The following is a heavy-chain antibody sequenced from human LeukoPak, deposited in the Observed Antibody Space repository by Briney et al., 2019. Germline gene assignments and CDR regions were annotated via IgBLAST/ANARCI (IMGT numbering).Heavy chain of an antibody. D-gene: IGHD6-6*01. Sequence: PGGSLRLSCAASGFTFSTSAMSWVRQAPGKGLEWVSAISGSGGSTYYADSVKGRFTISRDNSKNTLYLQMNSLRAEDTAVYYCAKGRYSSSSGGYFDYWGQGTLVTVSS. CDR2: ISGSGGST. J-gene: IGHJ4*02. CDR3: AKGRYSSSSGGYFDY. CDR1: GFTFSTSA. V-gene: IGHV3-23*01.